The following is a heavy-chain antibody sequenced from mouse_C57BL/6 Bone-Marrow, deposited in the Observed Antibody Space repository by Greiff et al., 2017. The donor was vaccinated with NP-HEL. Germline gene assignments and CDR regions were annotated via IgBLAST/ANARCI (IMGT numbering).Heavy chain of an antibody. CDR1: GYTFTDYN. V-gene: IGHV1-22*01. CDR3: ARGEQLEEYYFDY. Sequence: DVKLQESGPELVKPGASVKMSCKASGYTFTDYNMHWVKQSHGKSLEWIGYINPNNGGTSYNQKFKGKATLTVNKSSSTAYMELRSLTSEDSAVYYCARGEQLEEYYFDYWGQGTTLTVSP. J-gene: IGHJ2*01. CDR2: INPNNGGT. D-gene: IGHD4-1*02.